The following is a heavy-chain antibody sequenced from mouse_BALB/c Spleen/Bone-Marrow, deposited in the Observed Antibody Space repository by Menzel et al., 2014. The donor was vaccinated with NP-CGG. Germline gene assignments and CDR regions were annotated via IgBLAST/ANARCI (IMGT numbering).Heavy chain of an antibody. V-gene: IGHV1-14*01. Sequence: VQLQQSGPELVKPGASVKMSCKASGYTFTSYVMHWVKQKPGQGLEWIGHINPYSDGTKYNEKFKGKATLTSDKSSSTAYMELSSLTSEDSAVYYCAGDGDYDWFAYWGQGTLVTVSA. CDR3: AGDGDYDWFAY. J-gene: IGHJ3*01. CDR2: INPYSDGT. CDR1: GYTFTSYV. D-gene: IGHD2-4*01.